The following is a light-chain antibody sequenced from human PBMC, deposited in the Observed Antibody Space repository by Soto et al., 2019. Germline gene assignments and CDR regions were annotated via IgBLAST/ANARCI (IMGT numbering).Light chain of an antibody. J-gene: IGLJ2*01. V-gene: IGLV1-51*01. CDR2: DNN. CDR3: GTWDSSLSAGVV. CDR1: SSNIGNNY. Sequence: QSALTQPPSVSAAPGQRVTISCSGSSSNIGNNYVSWYQHLPGTAPRLLIYDNNKRPSGIPDRFSGSKSGTSATLGITGLQTGDEADYYCGTWDSSLSAGVVFGGGTKLTVL.